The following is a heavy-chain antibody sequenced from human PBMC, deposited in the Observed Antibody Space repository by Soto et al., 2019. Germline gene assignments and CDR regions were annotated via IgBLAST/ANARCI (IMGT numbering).Heavy chain of an antibody. CDR2: ISWDGGIT. V-gene: IGHV3-43*01. Sequence: EVHLVESGGVVVQPGGSLRLSCAVSGFTFEAYTMHWVRQGPGKGLEWVSLISWDGGITHYADSVKGRFTIARDNGKNSLFLEMSSLRPDDTAVYYCAKDSYDILTGQKRYFDSWGQGTRVTVSA. D-gene: IGHD3-9*01. CDR1: GFTFEAYT. J-gene: IGHJ4*02. CDR3: AKDSYDILTGQKRYFDS.